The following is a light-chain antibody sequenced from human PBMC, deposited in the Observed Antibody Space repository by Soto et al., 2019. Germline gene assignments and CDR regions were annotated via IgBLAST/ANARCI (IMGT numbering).Light chain of an antibody. J-gene: IGLJ2*01. V-gene: IGLV2-14*01. CDR3: SSYTSSSTLL. CDR1: SSDVGGYNY. Sequence: QSALTQPASGSGSPGQSITISCTGTSSDVGGYNYVSWYQQHPGKAPKLMIYDVSNRPSGVSNRFSGSKSGNTASLTISGLQAEDEADYYCSSYTSSSTLLFGGGTKLTVL. CDR2: DVS.